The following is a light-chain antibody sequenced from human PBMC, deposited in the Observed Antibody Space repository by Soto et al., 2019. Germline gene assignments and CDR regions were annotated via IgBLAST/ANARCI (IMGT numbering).Light chain of an antibody. Sequence: DIQMTQSPSAMSPSVGDRVTITCRASHGIRNYLDWFQQKPGKVPKRLIYDASSLQSGVPSRFSGSGSGTEFTLTITNLQPEDFATYYCLQESSYPPSFGGGTKVEIK. V-gene: IGKV1-17*03. CDR1: HGIRNY. CDR2: DAS. J-gene: IGKJ4*01. CDR3: LQESSYPPS.